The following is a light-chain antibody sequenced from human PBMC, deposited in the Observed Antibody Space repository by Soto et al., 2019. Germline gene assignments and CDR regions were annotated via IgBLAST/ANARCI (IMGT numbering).Light chain of an antibody. CDR3: QQYSNWPPLT. CDR2: DAS. V-gene: IGKV3-15*01. CDR1: QSVRSN. Sequence: IVLTQSPATLSVSPGERATLSCRASQSVRSNLAWYQQKAGQAPRLLIFDASTRATNITARFSGSGSGTEFTLTISSLQSEDFAVYYCQQYSNWPPLTFGGGTKVEIK. J-gene: IGKJ4*01.